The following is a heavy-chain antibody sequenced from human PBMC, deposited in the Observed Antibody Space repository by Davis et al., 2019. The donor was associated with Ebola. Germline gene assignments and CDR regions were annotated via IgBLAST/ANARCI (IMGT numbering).Heavy chain of an antibody. CDR1: GFTFNSRS. J-gene: IGHJ4*02. V-gene: IGHV3-21*05. Sequence: PGGSLRLSCAASGFTFNSRSMNWVRQAPGKGLEWVSYIQSSGSDVSYADSVKGRFTISRDNAKNTLYLQMNSLRAEDTAVYYCARESSGYDYRLDYWGQGTLVTVSS. CDR2: IQSSGSDV. D-gene: IGHD5-12*01. CDR3: ARESSGYDYRLDY.